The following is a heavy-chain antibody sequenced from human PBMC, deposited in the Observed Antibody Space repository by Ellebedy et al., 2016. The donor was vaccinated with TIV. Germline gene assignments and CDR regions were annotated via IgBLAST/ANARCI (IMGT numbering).Heavy chain of an antibody. V-gene: IGHV1-8*01. J-gene: IGHJ5*02. CDR1: GYTFTSYD. CDR3: ARTPRYCSSTSCLNP. Sequence: ASVKVSCXASGYTFTSYDINWVRQATGQGLEWMGWMNPNSGNTGYAQKFQGRVTMTRNTSISTAYMELSSLRSEDTAVYYCARTPRYCSSTSCLNPWGQGTLVTVSS. CDR2: MNPNSGNT. D-gene: IGHD2-2*01.